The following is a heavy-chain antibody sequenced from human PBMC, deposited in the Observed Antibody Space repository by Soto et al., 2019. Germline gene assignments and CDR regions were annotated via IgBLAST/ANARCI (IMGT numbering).Heavy chain of an antibody. V-gene: IGHV3-9*01. D-gene: IGHD6-19*01. Sequence: EVQLVESGGGLVQPGRSLRLSCAASGFTFDDYAMHWVRQAPGKGLEWVSGISWNSGSIGYADSVKGRFTISRDNAKNSLYLQMNSLRAEDTALYYCAKDMNPAVGGIGDAFDIWGQGTMVTVSS. CDR1: GFTFDDYA. J-gene: IGHJ3*02. CDR3: AKDMNPAVGGIGDAFDI. CDR2: ISWNSGSI.